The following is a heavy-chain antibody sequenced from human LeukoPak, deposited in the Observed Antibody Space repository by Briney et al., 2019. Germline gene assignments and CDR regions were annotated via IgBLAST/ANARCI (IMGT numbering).Heavy chain of an antibody. Sequence: PGGSLRLSCTASGFTFNTYWMTWVRQAPGKGLEWVANIKEDVSEKVYVDSLKGRFTISRDNAKNALFLQMNSLRVEDTAVYYCARDPYSRGFAAFDVWGQGTMVTVSS. CDR1: GFTFNTYW. J-gene: IGHJ3*01. D-gene: IGHD6-19*01. V-gene: IGHV3-7*04. CDR2: IKEDVSEK. CDR3: ARDPYSRGFAAFDV.